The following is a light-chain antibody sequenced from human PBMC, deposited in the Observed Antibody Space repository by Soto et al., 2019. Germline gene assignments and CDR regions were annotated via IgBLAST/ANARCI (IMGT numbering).Light chain of an antibody. V-gene: IGKV1-5*03. CDR2: KAS. J-gene: IGKJ1*01. CDR3: QQYNDNWT. CDR1: QSISTW. Sequence: DIQMTQSPSTLSASVGDRVTITCRASQSISTWLAWYQQKPGTAPNLLIYKASTLQSGVPSRFSGSGPGTEFTLTISSLQPDDSATYYCQQYNDNWTFGQGTKV.